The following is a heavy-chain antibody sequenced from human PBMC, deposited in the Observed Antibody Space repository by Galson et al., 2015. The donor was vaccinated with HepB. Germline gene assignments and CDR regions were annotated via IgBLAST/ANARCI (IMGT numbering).Heavy chain of an antibody. D-gene: IGHD3-16*01. V-gene: IGHV3-30*18. Sequence: SLRLSCAASGFTFNYYGIHWVRQAPGKGLEWVALISYDGNNKYYGDSVKGRFTISRDNSKNTLFLQMNSLRAEDTAVYYCAKDLVLSFGGEHQYYGMDVWGQGTTVTVSS. J-gene: IGHJ6*02. CDR1: GFTFNYYG. CDR3: AKDLVLSFGGEHQYYGMDV. CDR2: ISYDGNNK.